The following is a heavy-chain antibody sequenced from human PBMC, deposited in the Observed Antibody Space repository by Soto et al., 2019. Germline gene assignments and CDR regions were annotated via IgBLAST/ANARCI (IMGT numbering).Heavy chain of an antibody. V-gene: IGHV1-69*13. CDR2: IIPIFGTA. CDR3: ARGPLRYCARLHGMDA. D-gene: IGHD3-9*01. CDR1: GGTFSSYA. J-gene: IGHJ6*02. Sequence: SEKVSCKASGGTFSSYAISWLRQAPGPGLEWMGGIIPIFGTANYEQKFQGRVTITADESTSTAYMELSSLSSDDTAVYYFARGPLRYCARLHGMDAWGQGTT.